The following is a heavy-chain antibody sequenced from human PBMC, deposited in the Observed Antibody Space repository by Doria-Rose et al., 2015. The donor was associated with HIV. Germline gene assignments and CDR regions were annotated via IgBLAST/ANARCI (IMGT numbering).Heavy chain of an antibody. V-gene: IGHV2-26*01. CDR1: GVSLSSPGMG. CDR2: IFSDDER. D-gene: IGHD6-13*01. Sequence: QESGPVLVKPTETLTLTCTVSGVSLSSPGMGVSWIRQPPGKALEWLANIFSDDERSYKTSLKSRLTISRSTSRSQMVLTMTDVDPVDTATYYCARIKSSRWYHKYYFDFWGQGTLVIVSA. J-gene: IGHJ4*02. CDR3: ARIKSSRWYHKYYFDF.